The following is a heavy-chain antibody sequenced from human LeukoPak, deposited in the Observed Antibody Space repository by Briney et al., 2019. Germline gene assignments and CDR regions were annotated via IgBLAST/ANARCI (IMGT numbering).Heavy chain of an antibody. V-gene: IGHV3-21*01. CDR2: ISSSSSYI. CDR1: GFTFSSYS. J-gene: IGHJ4*02. CDR3: ATTAQELRYFDWLLPLLGLGPLV. Sequence: TGGSLRLSCAASGFTFSSYSMNWVRQAPGKGLEWVSSISSSSSYIYYADSVKGRFTISRDNAKNSLYLQMNSLRAEDTAVYYCATTAQELRYFDWLLPLLGLGPLVWGQGTLVTVSS. D-gene: IGHD3-9*01.